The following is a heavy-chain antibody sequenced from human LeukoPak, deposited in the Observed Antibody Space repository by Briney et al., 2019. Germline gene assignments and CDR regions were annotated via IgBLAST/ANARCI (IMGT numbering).Heavy chain of an antibody. CDR1: GFTFSSYG. J-gene: IGHJ6*03. D-gene: IGHD3-10*01. V-gene: IGHV3-23*01. CDR2: ISGSGGST. Sequence: GGSLRLSCAASGFTFSSYGMSWVRQAPGKGLEWVSAISGSGGSTYYADSVKGRFTISRDNSKNTLYLQMNSLRAEDTAVYHCAKEGGSGSYSFVYYMDVWGKGTTVTISS. CDR3: AKEGGSGSYSFVYYMDV.